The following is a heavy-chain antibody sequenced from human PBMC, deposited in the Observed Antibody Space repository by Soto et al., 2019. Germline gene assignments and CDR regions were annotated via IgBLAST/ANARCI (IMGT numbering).Heavy chain of an antibody. Sequence: SEKVSCKASGGTFSSYAISWVRQAPGQGLEWMGGIIPIFGTANYAQKFQGRVTITADKSTSTAYMELSSLRSEDTAVYYCARERAPGYCSSTSCPNGWFDPWGQGTLVTVSS. J-gene: IGHJ5*02. D-gene: IGHD2-2*01. CDR2: IIPIFGTA. CDR3: ARERAPGYCSSTSCPNGWFDP. CDR1: GGTFSSYA. V-gene: IGHV1-69*06.